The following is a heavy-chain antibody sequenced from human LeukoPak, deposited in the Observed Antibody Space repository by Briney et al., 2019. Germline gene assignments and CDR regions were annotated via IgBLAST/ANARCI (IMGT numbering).Heavy chain of an antibody. CDR1: GGSFSGYY. Sequence: SETLSLTCAVYGGSFSGYYWSWIRQPPGKGLEWIGYIYYSGSTNYNPSLKSRVTISVDTSKNQFSLKLSSVTAADTAVYYCGGSSGYGNYWGQGTLVTVSS. V-gene: IGHV4-59*01. J-gene: IGHJ4*02. D-gene: IGHD3-22*01. CDR2: IYYSGST. CDR3: GGSSGYGNY.